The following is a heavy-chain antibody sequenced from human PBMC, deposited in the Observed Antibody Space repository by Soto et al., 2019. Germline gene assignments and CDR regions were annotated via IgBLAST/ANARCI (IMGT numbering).Heavy chain of an antibody. CDR3: TRVVRKYYYGMDV. CDR2: IRSKAYGGTT. J-gene: IGHJ6*02. Sequence: PGGSLRLSCTASGFTFGDYAMSWFRQAPGKGLEWVGFIRSKAYGGTTEYAASVKGRFTVSRDDSKSIAYLQMNSLKTEYTAVYYCTRVVRKYYYGMDVWGQGTTVTVSS. V-gene: IGHV3-49*03. CDR1: GFTFGDYA.